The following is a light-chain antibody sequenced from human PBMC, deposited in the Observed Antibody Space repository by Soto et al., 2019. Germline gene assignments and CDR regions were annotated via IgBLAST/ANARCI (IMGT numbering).Light chain of an antibody. V-gene: IGLV1-40*01. CDR1: SSNIGAGYE. Sequence: QLVLTQPPSVSGAPGQGVTISCTGSSSNIGAGYEVNWYQQLPGTAPKLLIYGNTNRPSGVPDRFSGSKSGTSAALAITGLQAEDEADYYCQSYDSSLSAVVFGGGTKLTVL. J-gene: IGLJ2*01. CDR3: QSYDSSLSAVV. CDR2: GNT.